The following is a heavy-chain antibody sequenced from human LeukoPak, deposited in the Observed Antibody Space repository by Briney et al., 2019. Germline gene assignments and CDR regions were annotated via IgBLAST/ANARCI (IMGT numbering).Heavy chain of an antibody. CDR1: GFTFDDYG. CDR2: INWNGGST. J-gene: IGHJ6*02. CDR3: ARDRGVRAYNYGLGV. V-gene: IGHV3-20*03. Sequence: RPGGSLRLFSAASGFTFDDYGMGWVRQAPGNGLEWVSGINWNGGSTGYAVSVKGRFTISRDNDKNSLYMPMNSLRVEDTALYYCARDRGVRAYNYGLGVWGQGTTVTVSS. D-gene: IGHD3-10*01.